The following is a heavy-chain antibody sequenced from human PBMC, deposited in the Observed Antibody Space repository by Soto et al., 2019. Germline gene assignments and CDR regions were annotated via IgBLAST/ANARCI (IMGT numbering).Heavy chain of an antibody. V-gene: IGHV3-30*04. CDR2: TSYDGSIN. CDR1: GFSFGSYE. D-gene: IGHD4-17*01. J-gene: IGHJ6*02. Sequence: GGSLRLSCAPSGFSFGSYERHCVRQTPGKGLEWVTFTSYDGSINYYADSVKGRFTMSRDNSKNLLYLQMNSLRTEDTAVYYCVRRSTVSYYAVDVWGQGTTVTVSS. CDR3: VRRSTVSYYAVDV.